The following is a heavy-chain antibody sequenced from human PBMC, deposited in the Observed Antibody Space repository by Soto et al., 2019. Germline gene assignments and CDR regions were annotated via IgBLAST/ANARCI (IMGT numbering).Heavy chain of an antibody. CDR3: ARDFGWYNWNDDGLDY. Sequence: VGSLRLSCAASGFTFSSYSMNWVRQAPGKGLEWVSSISSSSSYIYYADSVKGRFTISRDNAKNSLYLQMNSLRAEDTAVYYCARDFGWYNWNDDGLDYWGQGTLVTVSS. CDR1: GFTFSSYS. V-gene: IGHV3-21*01. D-gene: IGHD1-1*01. J-gene: IGHJ4*02. CDR2: ISSSSSYI.